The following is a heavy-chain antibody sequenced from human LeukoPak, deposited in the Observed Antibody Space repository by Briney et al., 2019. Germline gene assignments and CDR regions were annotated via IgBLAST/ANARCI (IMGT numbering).Heavy chain of an antibody. CDR3: ARKSRAEYYFDY. CDR2: INPSGGST. V-gene: IGHV1-46*01. Sequence: GASVKVSCKASGYTFTSYYMHWVRQAPGQGLEWMGIINPSGGSTSYAQKFQGRVTITRDTSASTAYMELSSLRSEDMAVYYCARKSRAEYYFDYWGQGTLVTVSS. CDR1: GYTFTSYY. J-gene: IGHJ4*02.